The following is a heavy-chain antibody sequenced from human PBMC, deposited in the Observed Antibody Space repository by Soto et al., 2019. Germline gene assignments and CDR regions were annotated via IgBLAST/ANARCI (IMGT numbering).Heavy chain of an antibody. Sequence: PSDTLALTCAAYGESFSGYYWGGIRQPPGKGLEWIGEINHSGSTNYNPSLKSRVTISVDTSKNQFSLKLSSVTAADTAVYYCARGRAMAARRTTWFDPWGQGTLVTVSS. CDR1: GESFSGYY. CDR3: ARGRAMAARRTTWFDP. CDR2: INHSGST. J-gene: IGHJ5*02. V-gene: IGHV4-34*01. D-gene: IGHD6-6*01.